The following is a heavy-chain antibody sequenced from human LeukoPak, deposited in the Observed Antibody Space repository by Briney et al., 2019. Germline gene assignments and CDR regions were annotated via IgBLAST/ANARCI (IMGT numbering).Heavy chain of an antibody. J-gene: IGHJ4*02. V-gene: IGHV3-23*01. CDR3: AKSDDSSGYYYGIVY. Sequence: GGSLRLSCAASGFTFSSYAMNWVRQAPGKGLEWVSAIGGSGGSTYYADSVKGRFTISRDNSKNTLYLQMKSLRAEDTALYYCAKSDDSSGYYYGIVYWGQGTLVTVSS. CDR2: IGGSGGST. D-gene: IGHD3-22*01. CDR1: GFTFSSYA.